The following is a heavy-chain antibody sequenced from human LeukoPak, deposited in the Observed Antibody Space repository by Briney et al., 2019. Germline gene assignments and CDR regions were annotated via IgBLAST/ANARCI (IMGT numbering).Heavy chain of an antibody. CDR2: IYYSGTT. D-gene: IGHD1-26*01. V-gene: IGHV4-59*08. CDR1: GGSISPLY. Sequence: SETLSLTCTVSGGSISPLYWSWIRQPPGKGLEFIGYIYYSGTTNYNPSLKSRVTLSVDTSKNQFSLTLGSVTAADTAVYYCARGDRPWDFQHRGGKFDDWGQGTLVTVSS. CDR3: ARGDRPWDFQHRGGKFDD. J-gene: IGHJ4*02.